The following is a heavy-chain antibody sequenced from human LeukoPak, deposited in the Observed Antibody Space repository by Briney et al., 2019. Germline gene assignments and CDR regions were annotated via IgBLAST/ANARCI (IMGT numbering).Heavy chain of an antibody. CDR3: AKSQPAAISWFDP. CDR1: GFTFSIYA. CDR2: ISFSGGST. Sequence: GSLRLSCAASGFTFSIYAMNWVRQAPGKGLEWVSAISFSGGSTYYADSVKGRFTISRDNSKNTLYLQMNSLRVEDTAVYYCAKSQPAAISWFDPWGQGTLVTVSS. V-gene: IGHV3-23*01. D-gene: IGHD2-2*02. J-gene: IGHJ5*02.